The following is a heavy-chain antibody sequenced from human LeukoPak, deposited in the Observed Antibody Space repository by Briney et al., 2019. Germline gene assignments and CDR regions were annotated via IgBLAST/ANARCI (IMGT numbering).Heavy chain of an antibody. V-gene: IGHV1-69*13. Sequence: ASVKVSCKASGGTFSSHAISWVRQAPGQGLEWMGGIIPIFGTANYAQKFQGRVTITADESTSTAYMELSSLRSEDTAVYYCGGGGYLDYYYGMDVWGQGTTVTVSS. CDR3: GGGGYLDYYYGMDV. J-gene: IGHJ6*02. D-gene: IGHD5-12*01. CDR2: IIPIFGTA. CDR1: GGTFSSHA.